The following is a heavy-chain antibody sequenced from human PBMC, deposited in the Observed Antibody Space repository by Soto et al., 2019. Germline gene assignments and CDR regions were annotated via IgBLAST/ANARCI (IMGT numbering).Heavy chain of an antibody. Sequence: QVQLVQSGAEVKKPGSSVKVSCKASGGTFSSYAISWVRQAPGQGLEWMGGIIPIFGTANYAQKFQGRVTITADKSTSTAYMERSSLRSEDTAVYYCARADGYAGAKYFDLWGRGTLVTVSS. CDR1: GGTFSSYA. CDR3: ARADGYAGAKYFDL. D-gene: IGHD5-12*01. CDR2: IIPIFGTA. J-gene: IGHJ2*01. V-gene: IGHV1-69*06.